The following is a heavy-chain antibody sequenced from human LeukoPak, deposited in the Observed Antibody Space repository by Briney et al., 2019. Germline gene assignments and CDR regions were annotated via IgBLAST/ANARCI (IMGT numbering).Heavy chain of an antibody. CDR3: AREVVRIAAAATSGDY. J-gene: IGHJ4*02. Sequence: ASVKVSCKASGYTFTSYYMHWVRQAPGQGLEWMGIINPSGGSTSYAQKFQGRVTVTRDTSTSTVYMELSSLRSEDTAVYYCAREVVRIAAAATSGDYWGQGTLVTVSS. V-gene: IGHV1-46*01. CDR1: GYTFTSYY. D-gene: IGHD6-13*01. CDR2: INPSGGST.